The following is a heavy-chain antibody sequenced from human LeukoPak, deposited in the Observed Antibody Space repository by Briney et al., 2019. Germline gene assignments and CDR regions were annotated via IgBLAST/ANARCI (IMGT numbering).Heavy chain of an antibody. V-gene: IGHV1-18*01. CDR3: ARLPPANYYYMDV. Sequence: ASVKVSCKASGYTFTSYGISWVRQAPGQGLEWMGWISAYNGNTDYAQNLQGRVTMTTDTSTSTAYMELRSLRSDDTAVYYCARLPPANYYYMDVWGKGTTVTVSS. J-gene: IGHJ6*03. D-gene: IGHD1-26*01. CDR1: GYTFTSYG. CDR2: ISAYNGNT.